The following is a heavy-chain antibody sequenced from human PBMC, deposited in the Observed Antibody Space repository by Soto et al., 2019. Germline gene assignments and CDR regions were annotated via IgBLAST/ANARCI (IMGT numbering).Heavy chain of an antibody. J-gene: IGHJ4*02. V-gene: IGHV4-30-4*01. Sequence: PSETLSLTCTVSGDSVSSVGFHWAWLRRPPGKGLEWIGYIYNGGSTYYRPSLKTRLSMSVDRSKNQFTLRLTSVTAADTAVYFCATESGSTYGYFDYWGQGTQVTVSS. CDR3: ATESGSTYGYFDY. CDR1: GDSVSSVGFH. D-gene: IGHD4-17*01. CDR2: IYNGGST.